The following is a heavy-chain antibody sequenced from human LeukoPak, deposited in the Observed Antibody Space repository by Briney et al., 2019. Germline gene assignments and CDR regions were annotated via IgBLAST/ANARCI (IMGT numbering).Heavy chain of an antibody. Sequence: SETLSLTCAVYGGSFSGYYWSWIRQPPGKGLEWIGEINHSGSTNYNPSLKSRVTISVDTSKHQFSLKLSSVTAADTAVYSCARGRGWFGELRKRWFAPWGQGTLVTVSS. J-gene: IGHJ5*02. V-gene: IGHV4-34*01. CDR2: INHSGST. CDR1: GGSFSGYY. D-gene: IGHD3-10*01. CDR3: ARGRGWFGELRKRWFAP.